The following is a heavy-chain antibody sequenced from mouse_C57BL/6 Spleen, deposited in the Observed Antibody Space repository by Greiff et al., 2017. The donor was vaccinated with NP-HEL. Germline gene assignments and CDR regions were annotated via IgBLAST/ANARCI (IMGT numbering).Heavy chain of an antibody. J-gene: IGHJ1*03. D-gene: IGHD1-1*01. CDR1: GYAFSSSW. Sequence: QVQLQQSGPELVKPGASVKISCKASGYAFSSSWMNWVKQRPGKGLEWIGRIYPGDGDTNYNGKFKGKATLTADKSSSTAYMQLSSLTSEDSAVYFCARVGLYGSSYGGYFEVWGTGTTVTVSS. V-gene: IGHV1-82*01. CDR3: ARVGLYGSSYGGYFEV. CDR2: IYPGDGDT.